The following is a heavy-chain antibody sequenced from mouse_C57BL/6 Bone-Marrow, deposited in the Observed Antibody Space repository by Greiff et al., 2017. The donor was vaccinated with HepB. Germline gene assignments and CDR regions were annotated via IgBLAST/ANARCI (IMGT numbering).Heavy chain of an antibody. CDR3: ASPSIYYDGSSYGYFDV. D-gene: IGHD1-1*01. CDR2: ISSGGSYT. V-gene: IGHV5-6*01. Sequence: EVQLVESGGDLVKPGGSLKLSCAASGFTFSSYGMSWVRQTPDKRLEWVATISSGGSYTYYPDSVKGRFTISIDNAKNTLYLQMSSLTSEDTAMYYCASPSIYYDGSSYGYFDVWGTGTTVTVSS. J-gene: IGHJ1*03. CDR1: GFTFSSYG.